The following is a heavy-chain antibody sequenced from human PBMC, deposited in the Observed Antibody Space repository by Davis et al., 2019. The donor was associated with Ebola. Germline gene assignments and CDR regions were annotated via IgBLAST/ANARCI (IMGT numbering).Heavy chain of an antibody. D-gene: IGHD6-13*01. Sequence: ASVKVSCKASGYTFTSYAMHWVRQAPGQRLEWMGWINAGNGNTKYSQKFQGRVTITRDTSASTAYMELSSLRSEDTAVYYCARQGVAAAGAHFDYWGQGTLVTVSS. CDR3: ARQGVAAAGAHFDY. CDR2: INAGNGNT. J-gene: IGHJ4*02. CDR1: GYTFTSYA. V-gene: IGHV1-3*01.